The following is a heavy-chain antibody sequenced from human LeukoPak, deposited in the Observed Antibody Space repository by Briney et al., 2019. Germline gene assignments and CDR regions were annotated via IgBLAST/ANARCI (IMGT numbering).Heavy chain of an antibody. CDR1: GFTFGDYV. J-gene: IGHJ4*02. Sequence: GGSLRLSCSASGFTFGDYVLIWVRQAPGKGLEWVGFIKSKAHGETTQYAASVKGRFTISRDNAKNSLHLQMNSLRAEDTAVYYCARRDGYNTFYFEYWGQGTLVTVSS. D-gene: IGHD5-24*01. V-gene: IGHV3-49*04. CDR3: ARRDGYNTFYFEY. CDR2: IKSKAHGETT.